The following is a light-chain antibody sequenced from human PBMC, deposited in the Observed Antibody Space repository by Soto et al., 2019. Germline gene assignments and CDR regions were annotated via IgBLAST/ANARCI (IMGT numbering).Light chain of an antibody. Sequence: SVLTRPPSASGSPGQSVTISCTGTSSDVGGYNCVSWYQQHPGKAPKLMIYGVTKRPSGVPDRFSGSKSGNTASLTVSGLQAEDEADYYCSSYAGSNNFVFGTGTKVTVL. CDR1: SSDVGGYNC. J-gene: IGLJ1*01. V-gene: IGLV2-8*01. CDR3: SSYAGSNNFV. CDR2: GVT.